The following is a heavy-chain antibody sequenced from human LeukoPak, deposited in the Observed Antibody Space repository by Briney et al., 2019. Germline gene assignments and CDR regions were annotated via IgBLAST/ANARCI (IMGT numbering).Heavy chain of an antibody. Sequence: ASVKVSCKTSGYIFTSYGISWVRQAPGQGLEWMGWINAYNGNTNYAQKLQGRVTMTTDTSTSTAYMELRSLRSDDTAVYYCATGLLGIAVAGTDYWGQGTLVTVSS. CDR3: ATGLLGIAVAGTDY. CDR1: GYIFTSYG. J-gene: IGHJ4*02. D-gene: IGHD6-19*01. CDR2: INAYNGNT. V-gene: IGHV1-18*01.